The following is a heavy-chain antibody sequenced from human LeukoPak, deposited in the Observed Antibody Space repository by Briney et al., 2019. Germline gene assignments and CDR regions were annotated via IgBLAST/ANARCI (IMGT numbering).Heavy chain of an antibody. J-gene: IGHJ6*03. Sequence: GGSLRLSCTASGATFTNYAMIWVRQAPGKGLEWVSGISGTGVSTYYADSVKGRFIISRDNAKNSLFLQMNSLRAEDTAVYYCARVLRYCSGGNCYSGGLGYMDVWGKGTTVTISS. D-gene: IGHD2-15*01. CDR1: GATFTNYA. V-gene: IGHV3-23*01. CDR3: ARVLRYCSGGNCYSGGLGYMDV. CDR2: ISGTGVST.